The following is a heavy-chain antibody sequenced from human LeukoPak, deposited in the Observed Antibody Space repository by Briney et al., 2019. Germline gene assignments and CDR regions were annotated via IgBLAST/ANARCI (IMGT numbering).Heavy chain of an antibody. J-gene: IGHJ4*02. CDR2: ISGNGAHT. Sequence: PGGSLRLSCAVSGFTFGTYAMSWARQAPGKGLEWVSGISGNGAHTYYADSVKGRFTISRDKSKNTLYLQMRSLRAEDTAIYYCAKERLGDLSPEDHWGQGTQVIVSS. CDR1: GFTFGTYA. V-gene: IGHV3-23*01. CDR3: AKERLGDLSPEDH. D-gene: IGHD3-16*02.